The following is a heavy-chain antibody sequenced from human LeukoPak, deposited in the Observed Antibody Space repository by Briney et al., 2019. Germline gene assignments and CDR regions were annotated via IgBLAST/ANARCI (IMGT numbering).Heavy chain of an antibody. D-gene: IGHD3-22*01. CDR3: ARWKGDYYDRNFDY. CDR1: GFTFSDYY. CDR2: ISSSSRYI. V-gene: IGHV3-11*03. Sequence: PGGSLRLSCAASGFTFSDYYMSWIRQAPGKGLEWVSYISSSSRYINYADSVKGRFTISRDNAKNSLYLQMNSLRAEDTAVYYCARWKGDYYDRNFDYWGQGTLVTVSS. J-gene: IGHJ4*02.